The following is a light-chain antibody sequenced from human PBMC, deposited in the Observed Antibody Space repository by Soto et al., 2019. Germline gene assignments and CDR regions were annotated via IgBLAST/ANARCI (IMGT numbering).Light chain of an antibody. J-gene: IGKJ2*01. Sequence: DIQMTPSPTSLAASVGDRVTITCQASQDLTNYLNWYQQKPGEAPKLLIYDTTTLEEGVPTRFSGGGSGTAFTFTINGLQPEDAAIYFCQQYVNLPYTFGQGTKLEIK. CDR2: DTT. V-gene: IGKV1-33*01. CDR1: QDLTNY. CDR3: QQYVNLPYT.